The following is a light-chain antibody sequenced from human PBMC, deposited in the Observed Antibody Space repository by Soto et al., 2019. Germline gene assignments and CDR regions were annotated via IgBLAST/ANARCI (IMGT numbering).Light chain of an antibody. CDR1: D. CDR3: QQYGSSPLIT. J-gene: IGKJ5*01. CDR2: GVS. Sequence: DIVLTQSPATLSLSPGERATLSCRASDIAWYQQKPGQAPKFLIYGVSSRATGIPDRFSGSGSWTDFTLTISRLEPEDFAVYHCQQYGSSPLITFGQGTRLEIK. V-gene: IGKV3-20*01.